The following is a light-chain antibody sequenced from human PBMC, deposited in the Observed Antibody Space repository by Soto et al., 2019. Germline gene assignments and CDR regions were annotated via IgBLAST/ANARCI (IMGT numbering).Light chain of an antibody. CDR2: RTS. J-gene: IGKJ2*01. CDR1: QSVSSTH. Sequence: DIVLTQSAGTLSLSPGERATLSCRASQSVSSTHLAWYKQKFGQAPRLLVYRTSRRATGIPDRFSGSGSGTEFPHTSNRLEPEDFAVDYCQHYGSSPTEVTFGQGTKLES. V-gene: IGKV3-20*01. CDR3: QHYGSSPTEVT.